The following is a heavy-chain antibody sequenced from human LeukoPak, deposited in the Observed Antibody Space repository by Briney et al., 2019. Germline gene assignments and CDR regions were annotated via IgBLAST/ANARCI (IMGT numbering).Heavy chain of an antibody. J-gene: IGHJ2*01. CDR1: RGSFTSYF. CDR2: VNASGST. Sequence: SETLSLTCNVSRGSFTSYFWNWVRQPAGKGLEWVGRVNASGSTNYNPYLKRGGTIFIDKKKKNFSLKLTSVTAADTAVYYCARDVYSESGLFGVWGRGIPVLVSS. V-gene: IGHV4-4*07. D-gene: IGHD3-16*01. CDR3: ARDVYSESGLFGV.